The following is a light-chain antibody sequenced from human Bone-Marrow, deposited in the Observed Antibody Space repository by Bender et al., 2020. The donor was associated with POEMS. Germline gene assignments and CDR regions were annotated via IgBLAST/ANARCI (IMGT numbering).Light chain of an antibody. Sequence: QSALTQPRSVSGSPGQSVTISCTGTSSDVGNYNYVSWYQQHPGKAPKLMMYEVSKWPSGVPDRFSGSKSGNTASLTVSGLQAVDEADYYCSSYAGSNNLVFGGGTKVTVL. CDR1: SSDVGNYNY. CDR2: EVS. CDR3: SSYAGSNNLV. V-gene: IGLV2-8*01. J-gene: IGLJ2*01.